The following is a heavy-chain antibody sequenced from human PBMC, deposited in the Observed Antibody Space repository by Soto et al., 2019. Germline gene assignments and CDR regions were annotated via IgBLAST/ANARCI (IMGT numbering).Heavy chain of an antibody. CDR3: ARGYTIINY. CDR2: ISKTGTDT. V-gene: IGHV3-11*05. Sequence: QVQLVESGGGLVTPGGSLRLSCAASGFTFSDYYMSWFRQAPGKGLEWVSYISKTGTDTNYADSVKGRFAISRDNAKNSLYLQMSSLRDEDTAMYYCARGYTIINYWGQGALVTVSS. J-gene: IGHJ4*02. D-gene: IGHD2-2*02. CDR1: GFTFSDYY.